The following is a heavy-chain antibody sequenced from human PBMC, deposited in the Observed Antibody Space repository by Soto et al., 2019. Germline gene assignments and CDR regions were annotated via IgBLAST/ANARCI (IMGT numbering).Heavy chain of an antibody. CDR2: FIPIFGTA. D-gene: IGHD3-3*01. Sequence: QVQLVQSGAEVKKRGSSVKVSCKASGGTFSSYAISWVRQAPGQGLEWMGGFIPIFGTANYAQKFQGRVTITADETTSTAYMELSSLRSEDTAVYYCAREPLGRFLEWPHWGQGTLVTVSS. V-gene: IGHV1-69*01. J-gene: IGHJ4*02. CDR1: GGTFSSYA. CDR3: AREPLGRFLEWPH.